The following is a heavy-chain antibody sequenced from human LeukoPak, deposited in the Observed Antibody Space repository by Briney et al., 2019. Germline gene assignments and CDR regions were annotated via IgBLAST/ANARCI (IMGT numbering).Heavy chain of an antibody. D-gene: IGHD6-13*01. Sequence: PGGXXRLSCTASGLSFSSYNMNWVRQAPGKGPECVAYITANNTTKYYADSVKGRFTISRDNAKKSLFLQMNSLRAEDTAVYYCAAASAFSSSWRSWGQGTVVTVSS. CDR2: ITANNTTK. J-gene: IGHJ5*02. CDR3: AAASAFSSSWRS. CDR1: GLSFSSYN. V-gene: IGHV3-48*01.